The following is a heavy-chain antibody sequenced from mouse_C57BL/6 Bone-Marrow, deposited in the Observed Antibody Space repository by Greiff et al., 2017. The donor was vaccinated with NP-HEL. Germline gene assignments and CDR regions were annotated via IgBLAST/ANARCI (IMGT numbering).Heavy chain of an antibody. V-gene: IGHV14-2*01. CDR3: AGRGVSDYVVDD. CDR1: GFTIKDYY. Sequence: EVQLQQSGAELVKPGASVKLSCTASGFTIKDYYMHWVKQRPEQGLEWIGRIDPEDGETKYAPTFQGQATITADTSSNTAYLQLSSLTSEDSAVYYCAGRGVSDYVVDDWGQGTTVTVSS. J-gene: IGHJ4*01. D-gene: IGHD3-2*02. CDR2: IDPEDGET.